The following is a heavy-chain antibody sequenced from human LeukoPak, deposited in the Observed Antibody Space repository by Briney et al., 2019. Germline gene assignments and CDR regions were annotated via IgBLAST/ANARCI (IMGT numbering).Heavy chain of an antibody. CDR1: GYIFTGYY. CDR3: ARGVVRGAIHI. Sequence: GASVKVSCKASGYIFTGYYMHWVRQAPGQGLEWMGWINPNSGGTNCRVTMTRDTSISTAYMELSRLRSDDTAVYYCARGVVRGAIHIWGQGTMVTVSS. CDR2: INPNSGGT. J-gene: IGHJ3*02. D-gene: IGHD3-10*01. V-gene: IGHV1-2*02.